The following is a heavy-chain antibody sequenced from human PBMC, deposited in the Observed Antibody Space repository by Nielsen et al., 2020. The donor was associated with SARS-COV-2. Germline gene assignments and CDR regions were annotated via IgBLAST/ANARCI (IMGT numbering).Heavy chain of an antibody. Sequence: SCAASGFTFSSYGMHWVRQAPGKGLEWVAVISYDGSNKYYADSVKGRFTISRDNSKNTLYLQMNSLRAEDTAVYYCAKGSPGVTMIVVATTPTDFDYWGQGTLVTVSS. CDR2: ISYDGSNK. CDR1: GFTFSSYG. J-gene: IGHJ4*02. CDR3: AKGSPGVTMIVVATTPTDFDY. V-gene: IGHV3-30*18. D-gene: IGHD3-22*01.